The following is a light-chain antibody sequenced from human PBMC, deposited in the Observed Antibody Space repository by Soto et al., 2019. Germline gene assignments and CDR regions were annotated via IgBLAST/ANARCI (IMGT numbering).Light chain of an antibody. CDR2: EAS. CDR1: QSIDSW. CDR3: QQYSSYSAGT. J-gene: IGKJ1*01. Sequence: DIQMTQSPSTLSASVGDRVTITCRASQSIDSWLAWYQQKPGKTPNLLIYEASSLESGVPSRFSGSGSGTEFTLTISSLQPDDFATYYCQQYSSYSAGTFGQGTKVGIK. V-gene: IGKV1-5*03.